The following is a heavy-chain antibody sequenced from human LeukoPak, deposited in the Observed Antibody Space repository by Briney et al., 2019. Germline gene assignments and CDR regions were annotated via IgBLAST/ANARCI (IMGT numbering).Heavy chain of an antibody. D-gene: IGHD1-26*01. J-gene: IGHJ4*02. V-gene: IGHV4-59*01. CDR3: ARGDASGRPGIGFDF. CDR1: GGSISNSY. CDR2: FHDSEST. Sequence: SETLSLTCTVSGGSISNSYWSWIRQPQGKGLEWIGFFHDSESTNYNPSLKSRVSISLDTSKNQVSLWLSSVTAADTAVYYCARGDASGRPGIGFDFWGQGTLVTVSS.